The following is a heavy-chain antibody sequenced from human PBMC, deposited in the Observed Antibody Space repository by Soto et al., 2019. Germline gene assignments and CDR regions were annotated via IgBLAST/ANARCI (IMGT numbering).Heavy chain of an antibody. Sequence: GGSLRLSCAASGFTFDDYAMHWVRQAPGKGLEWVSGISWNSGSIGYADSVKGRFTISRDNAKNSLYLQMNSLRAEDTALYYCAKDIKMAEAEAVLGGDGMDVWGQGTTVTVSS. CDR3: AKDIKMAEAEAVLGGDGMDV. J-gene: IGHJ6*02. D-gene: IGHD6-13*01. CDR1: GFTFDDYA. V-gene: IGHV3-9*01. CDR2: ISWNSGSI.